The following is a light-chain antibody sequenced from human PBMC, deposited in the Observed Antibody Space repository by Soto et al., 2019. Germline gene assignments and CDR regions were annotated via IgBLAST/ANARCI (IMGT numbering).Light chain of an antibody. V-gene: IGKV3-20*01. CDR3: QQYGSSGT. Sequence: TQSPGTVSLSTGERDTLSCRASQSVSNNYLAWYQQKPGQAPRLLIYGASNRATGIPDRFSGSGSGTDFTLTISRLEPEDFAVYYCQQYGSSGTFGQGTKVDIK. J-gene: IGKJ1*01. CDR1: QSVSNNY. CDR2: GAS.